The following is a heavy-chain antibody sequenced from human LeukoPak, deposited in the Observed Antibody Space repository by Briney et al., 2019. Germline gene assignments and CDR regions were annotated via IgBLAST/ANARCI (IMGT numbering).Heavy chain of an antibody. Sequence: SETLSLTCTVSGGSISGSCCYWRWIRQTPGKDLEWIGSTSYSGSTHYKPSFKSRVTVSVDTSKNQFFLNLSSVTAADTAVYYCSRTTGDSAIIAAHWGQGTLVTVSS. CDR2: TSYSGST. CDR1: GGSISGSCCY. J-gene: IGHJ4*02. D-gene: IGHD3-16*01. V-gene: IGHV4-39*01. CDR3: SRTTGDSAIIAAH.